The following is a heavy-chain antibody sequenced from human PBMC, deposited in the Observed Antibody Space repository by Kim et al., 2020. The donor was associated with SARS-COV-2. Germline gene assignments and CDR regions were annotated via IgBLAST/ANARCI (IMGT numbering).Heavy chain of an antibody. Sequence: SETLSLTCTVSGGSISSGSYYWSWIRQPAGKGLEWIGRIYTSGSTNYNPSLKSRVTISVDTSKNQFSLKLSSVTATDTAVYYCARESRWFDPWGQGTLVTVSS. CDR3: ARESRWFDP. CDR2: IYTSGST. J-gene: IGHJ5*02. V-gene: IGHV4-61*02. CDR1: GGSISSGSYY.